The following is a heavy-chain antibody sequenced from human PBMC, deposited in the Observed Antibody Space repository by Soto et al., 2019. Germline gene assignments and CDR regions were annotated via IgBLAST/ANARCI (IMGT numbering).Heavy chain of an antibody. CDR2: IYYSGST. CDR1: GGSISSGGYY. D-gene: IGHD3-22*01. V-gene: IGHV4-31*03. CDR3: ARKEVYYDSSGYFYYYYGMDV. Sequence: PSETLSLTCTVSGGSISSGGYYWSWIRQHPGKGLEWIGYIYYSGSTYYNPSLKSRVTISVDTSKNQFSLKLSSVTAADTAVYYCARKEVYYDSSGYFYYYYGMDVWGQGTTVTVSS. J-gene: IGHJ6*02.